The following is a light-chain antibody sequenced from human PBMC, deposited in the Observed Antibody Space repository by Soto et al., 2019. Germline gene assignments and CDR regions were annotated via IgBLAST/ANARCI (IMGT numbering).Light chain of an antibody. Sequence: EIVLTQSPGNLSLSPGERATLSCRASQSVSSSYLAWYQQKPGQAPRLLIYGASSRATGIPDRFSGSGSGTDFRLTISRLEPEDSAVYYYQQYGSSLTFGPGTKVDIK. CDR3: QQYGSSLT. V-gene: IGKV3-20*01. J-gene: IGKJ3*01. CDR2: GAS. CDR1: QSVSSSY.